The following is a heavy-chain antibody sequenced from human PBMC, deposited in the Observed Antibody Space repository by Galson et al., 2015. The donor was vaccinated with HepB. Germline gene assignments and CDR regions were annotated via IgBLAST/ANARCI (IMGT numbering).Heavy chain of an antibody. V-gene: IGHV3-23*01. CDR2: LNSGGKT. CDR1: GFSFSNHG. CDR3: ARWRAAQSEFDY. Sequence: SLRPSCAASGFSFSNHGMAWVRQAPGKGLEWVSHLNSGGKTEDAESVKGRFTISRDISRSTLYLQMNSLRVEDTAIYYCARWRAAQSEFDYWGQGTLVTVSS. J-gene: IGHJ4*02. D-gene: IGHD2-15*01.